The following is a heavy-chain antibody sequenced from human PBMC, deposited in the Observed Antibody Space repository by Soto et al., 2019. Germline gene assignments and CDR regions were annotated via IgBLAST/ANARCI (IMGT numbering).Heavy chain of an antibody. CDR1: GGTFSSYA. D-gene: IGHD3-10*01. J-gene: IGHJ4*02. CDR2: IIPIFGTA. Sequence: SVKVSCKASGGTFSSYAISWVRQAPGQGLEWMGGIIPIFGTANYAQKFQGRVTITADKSTSTAYMELSSLRSEDTAVYYCATVSGTAAAPFDYWGQGPLVTVSS. CDR3: ATVSGTAAAPFDY. V-gene: IGHV1-69*06.